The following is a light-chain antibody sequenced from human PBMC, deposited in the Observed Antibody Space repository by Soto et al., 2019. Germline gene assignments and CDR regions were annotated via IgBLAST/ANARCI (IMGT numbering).Light chain of an antibody. CDR1: SGHSSYA. J-gene: IGLJ2*01. CDR2: LNSDGSH. CDR3: QTWGTGVYVV. V-gene: IGLV4-69*01. Sequence: QLVLTQSPSASASLGASVKLTCTLSSGHSSYAIAWHQQQPEKGPRYLMKLNSDGSHSKGDGIPDRFSGSSSGAERYLTISGLQSEDEADYYFQTWGTGVYVVFGGGTKLTVL.